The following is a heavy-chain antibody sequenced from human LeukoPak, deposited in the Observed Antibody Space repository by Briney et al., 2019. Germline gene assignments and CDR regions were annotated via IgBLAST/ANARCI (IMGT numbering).Heavy chain of an antibody. CDR1: GFTFSSYS. CDR2: ISSSSSTI. CDR3: ARGNRRFWSGYSLDAFDI. D-gene: IGHD3-3*01. J-gene: IGHJ3*02. Sequence: GGSLRLSCAASGFTFSSYSMNWVRQAPGKGLEWVSYISSSSSTIYYADSVKGRFTFSRDNAKNSLYLQMNSLRDEDTAVYYCARGNRRFWSGYSLDAFDIWGQGTMVTVSS. V-gene: IGHV3-48*02.